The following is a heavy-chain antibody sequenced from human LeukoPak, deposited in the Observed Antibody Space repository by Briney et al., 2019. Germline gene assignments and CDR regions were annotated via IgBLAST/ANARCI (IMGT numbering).Heavy chain of an antibody. CDR3: ARDTGFFFEQLFLFDY. V-gene: IGHV3-30*04. D-gene: IGHD6-6*01. Sequence: GGSLRLSCAASGFTFSSYAIHWVRQAPGKGLEWVAVISYDGSNKYYADSVKGRFTISRDNSKNTLYLQMNSLRAEDTAVYYCARDTGFFFEQLFLFDYWGQGTLVTVSS. J-gene: IGHJ4*02. CDR2: ISYDGSNK. CDR1: GFTFSSYA.